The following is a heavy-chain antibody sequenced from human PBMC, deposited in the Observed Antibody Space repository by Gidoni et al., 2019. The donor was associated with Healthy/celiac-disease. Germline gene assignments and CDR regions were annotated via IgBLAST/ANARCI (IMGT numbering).Heavy chain of an antibody. Sequence: EVQLLESGGGLVQPGGSLGLSCAASGCTFSSYAMSWVRQAPGKGLEWVSAISGSGGSTYYADSVKGRFTISRDNSKNTLYLQMNSLRAEDTAVYYCAKDTAFVPFLFDYWGQGTLVTVSS. J-gene: IGHJ4*02. CDR1: GCTFSSYA. CDR3: AKDTAFVPFLFDY. CDR2: ISGSGGST. D-gene: IGHD5-18*01. V-gene: IGHV3-23*01.